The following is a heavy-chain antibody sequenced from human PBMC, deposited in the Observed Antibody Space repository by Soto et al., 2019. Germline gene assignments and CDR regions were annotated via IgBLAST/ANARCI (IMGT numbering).Heavy chain of an antibody. CDR2: IFSNDEK. Sequence: QVTLKESGPVLVKPTETLTLTCTVSGFSLSNARMGVSWIRQPPGKALEWLAHIFSNDEKSYSTSLKSRLTISKDTSKSQVVLTMTNMDPVDTATYCCARAVYGDYGPGDFDYWGQGTLVTVSS. V-gene: IGHV2-26*01. CDR1: GFSLSNARMG. CDR3: ARAVYGDYGPGDFDY. D-gene: IGHD4-17*01. J-gene: IGHJ4*02.